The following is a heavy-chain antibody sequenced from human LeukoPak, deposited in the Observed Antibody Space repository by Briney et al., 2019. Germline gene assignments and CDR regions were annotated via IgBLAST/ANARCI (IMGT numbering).Heavy chain of an antibody. V-gene: IGHV3-53*01. CDR2: IYPDGST. CDR3: ARTNPVYGDYDY. CDR1: GLTVTDNY. D-gene: IGHD4-17*01. J-gene: IGHJ4*02. Sequence: TGGSLRLSCAVSGLTVTDNYVSWVRQAPGKGLKWVSVIYPDGSTYHADSVKGRFTISRDNSKNTLFLQMNTLRADDTAVYHCARTNPVYGDYDYWGQGTLVTVSS.